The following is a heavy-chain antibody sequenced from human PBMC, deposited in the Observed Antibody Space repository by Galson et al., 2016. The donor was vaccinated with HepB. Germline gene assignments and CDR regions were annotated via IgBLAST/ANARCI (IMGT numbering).Heavy chain of an antibody. Sequence: SLRLSCAVSGFTFSSYAMYWVRPAPAKGLEWVAVLSYEGSSKYHAASVDGRFTISRDISKKTLNLQMNSLRAEDTAVYYCARDESLYNWNDLYYFDYWGQGTLVTVSS. J-gene: IGHJ4*02. D-gene: IGHD1-20*01. CDR3: ARDESLYNWNDLYYFDY. CDR1: GFTFSSYA. V-gene: IGHV3-30*04. CDR2: LSYEGSSK.